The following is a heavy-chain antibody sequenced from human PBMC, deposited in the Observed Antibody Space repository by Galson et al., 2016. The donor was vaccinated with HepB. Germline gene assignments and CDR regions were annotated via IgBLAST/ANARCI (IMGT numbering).Heavy chain of an antibody. Sequence: SETLSLTCAVYGGSFSNYYWNWIRQPPGKGLEWVGEIHPSGITNYNPSLVSRVTMSIDTSKNQFSLNLNSVTAAATAVYFCARGQDHAKVGYWGQGTLVTVSS. CDR2: IHPSGIT. CDR3: ARGQDHAKVGY. D-gene: IGHD3-3*01. CDR1: GGSFSNYY. V-gene: IGHV4-34*01. J-gene: IGHJ4*02.